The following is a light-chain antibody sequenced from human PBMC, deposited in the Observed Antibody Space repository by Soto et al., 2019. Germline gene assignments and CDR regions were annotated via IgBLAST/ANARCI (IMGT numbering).Light chain of an antibody. Sequence: EIVMTQSPVTLSLAAGERATLSCRASQFVSSNLAWYQQKPGQAPRLLIYGASTRATGIPARFSGSGSGKEFTLTISNLQSEDFAVYFCQQYHNWPPITFGQGTRLEIK. CDR1: QFVSSN. CDR3: QQYHNWPPIT. J-gene: IGKJ5*01. V-gene: IGKV3D-15*01. CDR2: GAS.